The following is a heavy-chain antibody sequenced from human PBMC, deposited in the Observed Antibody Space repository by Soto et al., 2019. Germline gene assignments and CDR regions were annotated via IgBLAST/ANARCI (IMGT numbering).Heavy chain of an antibody. CDR2: IIPIFGTA. J-gene: IGHJ6*02. D-gene: IGHD2-2*01. Sequence: SVKVSCKASGGTFSSYAISWVRQAPGQGLEWMGGIIPIFGTANYAQKFQGRVTITADESTSTAYMELSSLRSEDTAVYYCARDLPNCSSTSCYFGYYGMDVWGQGTTVTV. CDR3: ARDLPNCSSTSCYFGYYGMDV. CDR1: GGTFSSYA. V-gene: IGHV1-69*13.